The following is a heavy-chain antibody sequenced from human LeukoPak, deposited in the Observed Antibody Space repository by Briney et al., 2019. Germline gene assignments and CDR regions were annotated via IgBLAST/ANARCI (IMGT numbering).Heavy chain of an antibody. Sequence: GGSLRLSCAASGFTFSTYYMNWVRQAPGKGLEWVSFITGSSSYIYYTDSVKGRFTISRDNAKNSLFLQMNGLRDEDTAVYYCASGFSSSPYFDYWGQGTLVTVSS. V-gene: IGHV3-21*01. CDR2: ITGSSSYI. CDR1: GFTFSTYY. J-gene: IGHJ4*02. CDR3: ASGFSSSPYFDY. D-gene: IGHD6-6*01.